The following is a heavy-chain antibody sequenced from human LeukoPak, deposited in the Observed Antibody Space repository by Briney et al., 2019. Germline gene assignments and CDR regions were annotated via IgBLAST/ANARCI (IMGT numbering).Heavy chain of an antibody. CDR1: RGSISSYY. V-gene: IGHV4-4*07. Sequence: SETLSLTWADPRGSISSYYWSWIRQPAGKGLEWIGRIYTSGSTNYNPSLKSRVTISVDTSKNQFSLKLSSVTAADTAVYYCARDGRDLEMATIDGLDYWGQGTLVTVSS. CDR2: IYTSGST. D-gene: IGHD5-24*01. J-gene: IGHJ4*02. CDR3: ARDGRDLEMATIDGLDY.